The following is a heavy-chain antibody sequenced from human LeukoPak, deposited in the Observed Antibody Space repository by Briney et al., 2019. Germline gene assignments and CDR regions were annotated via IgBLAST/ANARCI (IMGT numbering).Heavy chain of an antibody. CDR2: IRYDGSNK. Sequence: GGSLRLSCAASGFTFSSYGIHWVRQAPGKGLGWVAFIRYDGSNKYYADSVKGRFTISRDNSKNTLYLQMNSLRPEDTAVFYCAKDHEWELPIDYWGQGTLVTVSS. CDR3: AKDHEWELPIDY. D-gene: IGHD1-26*01. J-gene: IGHJ4*02. V-gene: IGHV3-30*02. CDR1: GFTFSSYG.